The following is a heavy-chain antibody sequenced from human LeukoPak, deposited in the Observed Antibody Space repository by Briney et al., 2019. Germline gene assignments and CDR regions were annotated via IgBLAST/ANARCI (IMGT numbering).Heavy chain of an antibody. J-gene: IGHJ4*02. Sequence: SQTLSLTCAISGDSVSSNSAAWNWIRQSPSRGLEWLGRTYYRSKWYNDSAVSVKSRITINPDTSKNQFSLQLNSVTPQAPAVNSCAKGLATFDYWGQGTLVTVSS. CDR1: GDSVSSNSAA. CDR2: TYYRSKWYN. CDR3: AKGLATFDY. V-gene: IGHV6-1*01.